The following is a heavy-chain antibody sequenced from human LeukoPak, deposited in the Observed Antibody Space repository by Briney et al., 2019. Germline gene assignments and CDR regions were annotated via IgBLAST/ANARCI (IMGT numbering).Heavy chain of an antibody. CDR1: GGSISSGGYY. D-gene: IGHD4-23*01. CDR3: ARDRYGGFDY. Sequence: SQTLSLTCTVSGGSISSGGYYWSWIRQHPGKGLEWIGYIYYSGSTYYNPSLKSRVTKSVDTSKNQFSLKLSSVTAADTAVYYCARDRYGGFDYWGQGTLVTVSS. CDR2: IYYSGST. J-gene: IGHJ4*02. V-gene: IGHV4-31*03.